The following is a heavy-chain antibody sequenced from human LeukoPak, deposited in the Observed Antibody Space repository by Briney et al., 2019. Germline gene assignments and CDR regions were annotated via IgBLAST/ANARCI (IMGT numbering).Heavy chain of an antibody. Sequence: LTLTCAASGFTFSDHYWDWVRQAPGKGLEWVGRTRNSANSYTKEYPASVNSRFTISRDDSQSSLSLQMNTLKTADTAVYYCASTTGNYYDSSVYYQYYYSGMYVSG. CDR1: GFTFSDHY. CDR3: ASTTGNYYDSSVYYQYYYSGMYV. J-gene: IGHJ6*01. V-gene: IGHV3-72*01. CDR2: TRNSANSYTK. D-gene: IGHD3-22*01.